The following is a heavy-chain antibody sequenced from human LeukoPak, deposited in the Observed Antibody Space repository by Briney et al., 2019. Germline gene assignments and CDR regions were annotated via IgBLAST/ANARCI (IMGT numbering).Heavy chain of an antibody. CDR3: ARQEVATDRNYYYYGMDV. D-gene: IGHD5-12*01. J-gene: IGHJ6*02. Sequence: GESPKISTQGSGYRFTSYWIGWVRRMPRKGLEGKGIIYPGDSDTRYSPSFQGQVTISADKSISTAYLQWSSLKAADTAMYYCARQEVATDRNYYYYGMDVWGQGTTVTVSS. V-gene: IGHV5-51*01. CDR2: IYPGDSDT. CDR1: GYRFTSYW.